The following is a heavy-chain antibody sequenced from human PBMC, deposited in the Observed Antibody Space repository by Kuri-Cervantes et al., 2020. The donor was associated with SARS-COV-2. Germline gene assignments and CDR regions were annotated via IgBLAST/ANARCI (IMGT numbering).Heavy chain of an antibody. CDR3: ALHYYDSSGYYYAYYYGMDV. CDR2: ISSNGGST. Sequence: GESLKISCSASGFTFSSYAMHWVRQAPGKGLEYVSAISSNGGSTYYADSVKGRFTISRDNSKNTLYLQMSSLRSEDTAVYYCALHYYDSSGYYYAYYYGMDVWGQGTTVTVSS. V-gene: IGHV3-64D*06. J-gene: IGHJ6*02. CDR1: GFTFSSYA. D-gene: IGHD3-22*01.